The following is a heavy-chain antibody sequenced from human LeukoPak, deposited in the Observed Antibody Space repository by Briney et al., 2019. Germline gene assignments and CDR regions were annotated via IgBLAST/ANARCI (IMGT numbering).Heavy chain of an antibody. Sequence: ASVKVSCKASGYTFTGYYMHWVRQAPGQGLEWMGWINPNSGGTNYAQKFQGRVTMTRDTSISTAYMELSRLRSDDTAVYYCARGGEYSYDSSGYYEVDYWGQGTLVTVSS. CDR2: INPNSGGT. J-gene: IGHJ4*02. D-gene: IGHD3-22*01. CDR1: GYTFTGYY. CDR3: ARGGEYSYDSSGYYEVDY. V-gene: IGHV1-2*02.